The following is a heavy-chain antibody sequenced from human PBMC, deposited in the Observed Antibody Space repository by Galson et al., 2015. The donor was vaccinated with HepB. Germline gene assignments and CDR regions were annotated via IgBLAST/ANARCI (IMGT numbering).Heavy chain of an antibody. CDR3: VREGGAGWYEGFHY. J-gene: IGHJ4*02. CDR2: ISHDGANQ. CDR1: GFTFSHYS. Sequence: SLRLSCAASGFTFSHYSIHWVRQAPGKGLQWLAVISHDGANQYYAESVRGRFTLSRDNSKNTLYLQMNSLRPEDTAVYYCVREGGAGWYEGFHYWGQGSLVTISS. D-gene: IGHD6-19*01. V-gene: IGHV3-30-3*01.